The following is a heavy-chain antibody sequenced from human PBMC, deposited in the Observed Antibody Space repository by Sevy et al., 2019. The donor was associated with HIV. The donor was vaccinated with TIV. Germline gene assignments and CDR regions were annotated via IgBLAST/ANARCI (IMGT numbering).Heavy chain of an antibody. CDR1: GGSISSVNW. Sequence: SETLSLTFAVSGGSISSVNWWHWVRQPPGNGLEWIGEIYHSGSTNYNPSLKSRVTISVDNSKNRFSLKLSSVTAADTAVYYCARGGETPRGFDPWGQGSLVTVYS. D-gene: IGHD3-16*01. CDR2: IYHSGST. V-gene: IGHV4-4*02. CDR3: ARGGETPRGFDP. J-gene: IGHJ5*02.